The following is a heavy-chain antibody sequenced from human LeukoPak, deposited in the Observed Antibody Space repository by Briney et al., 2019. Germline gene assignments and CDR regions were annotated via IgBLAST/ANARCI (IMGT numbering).Heavy chain of an antibody. V-gene: IGHV1-46*01. CDR2: INPSGGST. CDR1: GYTFTSYY. J-gene: IGHJ5*02. Sequence: ASVKVSCKASGYTFTSYYMHWVRQAPGQGLEWMGIINPSGGSTSYAQKFQGRVTMTRDMSTSTVYMELSSLRSEDTAVYYCARGYCSSTSCYKGSEWFDPRGQGTLVTVSS. D-gene: IGHD2-2*02. CDR3: ARGYCSSTSCYKGSEWFDP.